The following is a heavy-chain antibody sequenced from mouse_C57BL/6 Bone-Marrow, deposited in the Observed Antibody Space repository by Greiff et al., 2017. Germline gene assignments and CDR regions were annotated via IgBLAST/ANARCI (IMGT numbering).Heavy chain of an antibody. CDR3: AGRSYYSNYVDY. Sequence: EVMLVESGGGLVKPGGSLKLSCAASGFTFSDYGMHWVRQAPEKGLEWVAYISSGSSTIYYADTVKGRFTISRDNTKNTLFLQMTSLRSEDTAMYYFAGRSYYSNYVDYWGQGTTLTVSS. CDR1: GFTFSDYG. V-gene: IGHV5-17*01. CDR2: ISSGSSTI. J-gene: IGHJ2*01. D-gene: IGHD2-5*01.